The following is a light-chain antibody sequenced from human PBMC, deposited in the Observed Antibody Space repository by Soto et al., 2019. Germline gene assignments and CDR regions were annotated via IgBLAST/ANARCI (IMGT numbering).Light chain of an antibody. CDR1: QSVAGSY. Sequence: EIVLTQSPGTLSLSPGERATLSCRASQSVAGSYLAWYQQKPGQAPRLLIYGASGRATGIPDRFGGGGSGTDFTLTISRLEPEDFAVYYCQQYGSSGTFGQGTKVEIK. CDR2: GAS. J-gene: IGKJ1*01. V-gene: IGKV3-20*01. CDR3: QQYGSSGT.